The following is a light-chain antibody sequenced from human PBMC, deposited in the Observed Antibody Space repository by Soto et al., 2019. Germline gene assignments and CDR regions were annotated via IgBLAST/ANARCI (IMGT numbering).Light chain of an antibody. CDR2: GAS. CDR3: QQYYTSPWT. CDR1: QSVSSSY. J-gene: IGKJ1*01. V-gene: IGKV3-20*01. Sequence: IMLTQSPATLSLSPGERAILSCRASQSVSSSYLAWYQQKPGQAPRLLIYGASSRATGIPDRFSGSGSGTVFALTISRLEPEDFAVYYCQQYYTSPWTFGRGTKVDIK.